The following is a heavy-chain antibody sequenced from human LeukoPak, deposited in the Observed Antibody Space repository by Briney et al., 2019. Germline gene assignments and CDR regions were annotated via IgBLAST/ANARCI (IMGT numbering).Heavy chain of an antibody. V-gene: IGHV3-21*01. Sequence: GGSLRLSCAASGFTFSSYAMSWVRQAPGKGLEWVSSISSSSSYIYYADSVKGRFTISRDNAKNSLYLQMNSLRAEDTAVYYCARERLWSGYLDAFDIWGQGTMVTVSS. D-gene: IGHD3-3*01. CDR3: ARERLWSGYLDAFDI. J-gene: IGHJ3*02. CDR2: ISSSSSYI. CDR1: GFTFSSYA.